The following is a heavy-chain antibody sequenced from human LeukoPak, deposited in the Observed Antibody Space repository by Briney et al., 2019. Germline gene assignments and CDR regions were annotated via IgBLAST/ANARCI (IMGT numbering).Heavy chain of an antibody. CDR1: GGSISSYY. D-gene: IGHD3-3*01. CDR3: ARGSGLRFLEWLLSFDY. CDR2: IYYSGST. V-gene: IGHV4-59*01. Sequence: SETLSLTCTVSGGSISSYYWSWIRQPPGKGLEWIGYIYYSGSTNYNPSLKSRVTISVDTSKNQFSLKLSSVTAADTAVYYCARGSGLRFLEWLLSFDYWGQGTLVTASS. J-gene: IGHJ4*02.